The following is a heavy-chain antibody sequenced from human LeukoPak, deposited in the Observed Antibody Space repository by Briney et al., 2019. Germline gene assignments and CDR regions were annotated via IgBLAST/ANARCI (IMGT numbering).Heavy chain of an antibody. J-gene: IGHJ4*02. CDR1: GFTFSSYG. CDR2: ISYDGSNK. D-gene: IGHD1-26*01. V-gene: IGHV3-30*18. CDR3: AKDSRSGSYLFDY. Sequence: PGRSLRLSCAASGFTFSSYGMHWVRQAPGKGLEWVAVISYDGSNKYYADSVKGRFTISRDNSKNTLYLQMNSLRAEDTAVYYCAKDSRSGSYLFDYWGQGTLVTVSS.